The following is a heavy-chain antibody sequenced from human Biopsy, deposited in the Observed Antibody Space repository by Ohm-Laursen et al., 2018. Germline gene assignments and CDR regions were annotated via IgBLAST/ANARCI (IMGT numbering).Heavy chain of an antibody. J-gene: IGHJ4*02. CDR2: IHSDGTTP. D-gene: IGHD3-16*01. CDR3: ASSNPSRVAGGVALLDH. CDR1: GFTFSKTW. V-gene: IGHV3-74*01. Sequence: SLRLSCSAFGFTFSKTWMHWVRQAPGKGLMWVARIHSDGTTPTYADSVKGRFSISRDNAKNTVYLQMNSLGIDDTAVYYCASSNPSRVAGGVALLDHWGQGALVTVSS.